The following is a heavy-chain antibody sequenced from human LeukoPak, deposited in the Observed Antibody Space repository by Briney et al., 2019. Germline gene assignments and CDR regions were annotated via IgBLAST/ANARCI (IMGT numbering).Heavy chain of an antibody. CDR3: IRDFRSADL. V-gene: IGHV3-74*01. CDR2: IYVDGRTT. J-gene: IGHJ5*02. Sequence: GGSLRLSCVASGFTFSNYWMHWVRQPPGKGLVWVSRIYVDGRTTNYADSVKGRFTISRDNAKNTVYMEMNSLSVEDTATYYCIRDFRSADLWGQGTLVTVTS. CDR1: GFTFSNYW.